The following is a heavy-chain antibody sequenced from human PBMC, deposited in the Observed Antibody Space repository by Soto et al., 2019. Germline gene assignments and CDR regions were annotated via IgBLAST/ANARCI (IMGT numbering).Heavy chain of an antibody. J-gene: IGHJ6*02. D-gene: IGHD5-18*01. CDR1: CYTFTSYG. CDR3: ARVGYSYGDYYYGMDV. V-gene: IGHV1-18*04. Sequence: ASVKVSCKASCYTFTSYGISWVRQAPGQGLEWMGWISAYNGNTNYAQKLQGRVTMTTDTSTSTAYMELRSLRSDDTAVYYCARVGYSYGDYYYGMDVWGQGTTVTVSS. CDR2: ISAYNGNT.